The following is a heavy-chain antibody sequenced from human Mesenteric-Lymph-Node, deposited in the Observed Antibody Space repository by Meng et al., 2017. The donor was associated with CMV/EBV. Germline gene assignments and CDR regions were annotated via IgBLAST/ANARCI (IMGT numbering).Heavy chain of an antibody. CDR2: INYSGST. CDR1: SGSVSSGGYY. CDR3: ATGGGWAGYTDY. D-gene: IGHD5-24*01. Sequence: SETLSLTCTVSSGSVSSGGYYWSWIRQPPGKGLEWIGHINYSGSTNYNPSLKSRLTISVDTSKNQFSLRLTSVTDADTAVYYCATGGGWAGYTDYWGQGTLVTVSS. V-gene: IGHV4-61*08. J-gene: IGHJ4*02.